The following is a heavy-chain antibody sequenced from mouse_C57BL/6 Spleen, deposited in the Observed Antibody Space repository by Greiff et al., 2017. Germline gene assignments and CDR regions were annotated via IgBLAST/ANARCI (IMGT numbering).Heavy chain of an antibody. V-gene: IGHV1-72*01. D-gene: IGHD1-1*01. Sequence: VQLQQPGAELVKPGASVKLSCTASGYTFTSYWMHWVKQRPGRGLEWIGRIDPNSGGTKYNETFKSKATLTVDKPSSTAYMQLSSLTAEDSSVYDCARNDYDCSSIDYWGQGTTLTVSS. CDR3: ARNDYDCSSIDY. J-gene: IGHJ2*01. CDR1: GYTFTSYW. CDR2: IDPNSGGT.